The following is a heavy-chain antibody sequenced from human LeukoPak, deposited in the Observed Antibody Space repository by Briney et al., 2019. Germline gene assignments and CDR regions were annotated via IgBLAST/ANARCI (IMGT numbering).Heavy chain of an antibody. V-gene: IGHV4-4*07. J-gene: IGHJ4*02. Sequence: PSETLSLTCTVSGGSISNYYWIWIRQPAGKGLEWIGRIFTDGSTNYNPSLKSRVTISVDTSKNQFSLKLSSVTAADTAVYYCARVNGRLGGARHWGQGTLVTVSS. CDR3: ARVNGRLGGARH. D-gene: IGHD6-19*01. CDR2: IFTDGST. CDR1: GGSISNYY.